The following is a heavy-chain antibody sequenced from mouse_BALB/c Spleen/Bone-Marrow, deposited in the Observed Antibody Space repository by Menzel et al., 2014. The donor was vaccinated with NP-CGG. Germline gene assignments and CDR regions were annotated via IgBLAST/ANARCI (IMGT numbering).Heavy chain of an antibody. CDR1: GFDFSGFW. CDR3: ARLGYYGGFAY. J-gene: IGHJ3*01. CDR2: INPDSSTI. Sequence: EVQRVESGGGLVQPGGSLKLSCAASGFDFSGFWMGWVRQAPGKGLEWIGEINPDSSTINYTPSLKGRFIISRDNAKNTLYLQMSKVRSEDTALYYCARLGYYGGFAYWGQGTLVTVSA. D-gene: IGHD2-3*01. V-gene: IGHV4-1*02.